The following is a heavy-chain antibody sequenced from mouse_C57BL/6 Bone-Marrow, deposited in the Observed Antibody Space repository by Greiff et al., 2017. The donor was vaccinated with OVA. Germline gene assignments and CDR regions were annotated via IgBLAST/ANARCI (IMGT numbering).Heavy chain of an antibody. CDR3: TTGSGDFDY. J-gene: IGHJ2*01. CDR1: GFNIKDDY. D-gene: IGHD1-3*01. CDR2: IDPENGDT. Sequence: EVQLQESGAELVRPGASVKLSCTASGFNIKDDYMHWVKQRREQGLEWIGWIDPENGDTEYASKFQGKATITADTSSNTAYLQLSSLTSEDTAVYYCTTGSGDFDYWGQGTTLTVAS. V-gene: IGHV14-4*01.